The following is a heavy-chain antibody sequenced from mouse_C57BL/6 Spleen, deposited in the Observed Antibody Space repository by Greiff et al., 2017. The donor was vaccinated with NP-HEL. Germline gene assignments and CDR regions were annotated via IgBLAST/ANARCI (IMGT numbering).Heavy chain of an antibody. CDR1: GFTFSSYT. J-gene: IGHJ2*01. D-gene: IGHD2-1*01. V-gene: IGHV5-9*01. CDR3: AIVLLPCFDY. CDR2: ISGGGGNT. Sequence: EVKLVESGGGLVKPGGSLKLSCAASGFTFSSYTMSWVRQTPEKRLEWVATISGGGGNTYYPDSVQGRFTISRDNAKNTLFLQMSRLRSDDTALYYCAIVLLPCFDYWGQGTTLTVSS.